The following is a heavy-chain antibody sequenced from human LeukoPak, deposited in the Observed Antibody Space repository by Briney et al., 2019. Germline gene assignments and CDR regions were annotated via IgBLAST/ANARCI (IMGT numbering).Heavy chain of an antibody. CDR3: ARTGGSSQRGYRYGHYWYFDL. D-gene: IGHD5-18*01. CDR1: GGTFSSYS. V-gene: IGHV1-69*05. J-gene: IGHJ2*01. CDR2: IIPIFGTA. Sequence: ASVKVSCKASGGTFSSYSISWVRQAPGQGLEWMGGIIPIFGTANYAQKLQGRVTITTDKSTSTAYMELSSLRSEDTAVYYCARTGGSSQRGYRYGHYWYFDLWGRGTLVTVSS.